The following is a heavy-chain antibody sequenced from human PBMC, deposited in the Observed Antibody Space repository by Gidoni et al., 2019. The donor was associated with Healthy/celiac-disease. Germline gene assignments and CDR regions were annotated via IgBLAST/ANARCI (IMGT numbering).Heavy chain of an antibody. CDR3: ARVTGFWSGYANPYYYYYMDV. J-gene: IGHJ6*03. D-gene: IGHD3-3*01. Sequence: QVQLQQWCPGLLKPSETLSLTCAVYAASFSGYSCSWIRQPPGKGLEWIGEINHSGSTNYNPSLKSRVTISVDTSKNQFSLKLSSVTAADTAVYYCARVTGFWSGYANPYYYYYMDVWGKGTTVTVSS. V-gene: IGHV4-34*01. CDR2: INHSGST. CDR1: AASFSGYS.